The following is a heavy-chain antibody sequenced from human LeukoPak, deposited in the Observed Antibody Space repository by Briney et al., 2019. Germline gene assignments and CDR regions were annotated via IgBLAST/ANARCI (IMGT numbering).Heavy chain of an antibody. Sequence: GESLKISCKGSGYSFTSYWIGWVRQMPGKGLEWMGIIYPGDSDTRYSPSFQGQVTISADKSISTAYLQWSSLKASDTAMYYCARLPHYYDSSGYYYDWFDPWGQGTLVTASS. CDR1: GYSFTSYW. CDR3: ARLPHYYDSSGYYYDWFDP. J-gene: IGHJ5*02. D-gene: IGHD3-22*01. V-gene: IGHV5-51*01. CDR2: IYPGDSDT.